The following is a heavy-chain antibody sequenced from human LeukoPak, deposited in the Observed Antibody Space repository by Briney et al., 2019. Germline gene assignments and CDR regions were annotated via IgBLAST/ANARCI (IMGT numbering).Heavy chain of an antibody. Sequence: GGSLRLSCAASGFTFDDYAMHWVRQAPGKGLEWVSGISWNSGSIGYADSVKGRFTISRDNAKNSLYLQMNSLRAEDTALYYCAKGGIGGYYFDYWGQGTLVTVSS. CDR1: GFTFDDYA. CDR3: AKGGIGGYYFDY. CDR2: ISWNSGSI. J-gene: IGHJ4*02. V-gene: IGHV3-9*01. D-gene: IGHD1-26*01.